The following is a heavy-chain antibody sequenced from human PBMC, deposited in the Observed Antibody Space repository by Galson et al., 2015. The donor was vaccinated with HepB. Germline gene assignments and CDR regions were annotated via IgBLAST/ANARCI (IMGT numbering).Heavy chain of an antibody. CDR1: GGSFSGYY. CDR2: INHSGST. D-gene: IGHD6-19*01. Sequence: SETLSLTCAVYGGSFSGYYWSWIRQPPGKGLEWIGEINHSGSTNYNPSLKSRVTISVDTSKNQFSLKLSSVTAADTAVYYCARGDKSLGQWLVRLVRCFDLWGRGTLVTVSS. CDR3: ARGDKSLGQWLVRLVRCFDL. J-gene: IGHJ2*01. V-gene: IGHV4-34*01.